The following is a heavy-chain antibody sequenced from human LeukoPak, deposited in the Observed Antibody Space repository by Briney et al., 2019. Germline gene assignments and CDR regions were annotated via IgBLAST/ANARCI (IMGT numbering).Heavy chain of an antibody. D-gene: IGHD3-10*01. Sequence: SETLSLTCTVSGGSISNYYWSWIRQPPGKGLEWIGYIYYSGSTNYNPSLKSRVTISVDTSKNQFSLKLSSVTAADTAVYYCARGTPYGSGSYRPWFDPWGQGTLVTVSS. J-gene: IGHJ5*02. CDR1: GGSISNYY. CDR3: ARGTPYGSGSYRPWFDP. V-gene: IGHV4-59*12. CDR2: IYYSGST.